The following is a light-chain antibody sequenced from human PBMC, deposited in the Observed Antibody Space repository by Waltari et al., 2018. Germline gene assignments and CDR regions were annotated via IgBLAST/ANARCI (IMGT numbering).Light chain of an antibody. CDR1: QSLSSY. Sequence: DIQMTQSPSSLSASVGDRVPITCRASQSLSSYLNWNQQKPGKAPKLLIYAASSLQSGVPSRFSGSGSGTDFTLTISSLQPEDFATYYCQQSYSTPYTFGQGTKLEIK. J-gene: IGKJ2*01. V-gene: IGKV1-39*01. CDR2: AAS. CDR3: QQSYSTPYT.